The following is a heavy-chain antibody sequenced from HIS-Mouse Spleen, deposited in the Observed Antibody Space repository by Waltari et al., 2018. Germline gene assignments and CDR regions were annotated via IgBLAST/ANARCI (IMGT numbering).Heavy chain of an antibody. CDR2: IYYSGST. Sequence: QLQLQESGPGLVKPSEALSLTCTVSVCSISSSSSYWVWIRQPPGKGLEWIGSIYYSGSTYYNPSLKSRVTISVDTSKNQFSLKLSSVTAADTAVYYCAREIPYSSSWYDWYFDLWGRGTLVTVSS. V-gene: IGHV4-39*07. J-gene: IGHJ2*01. CDR1: VCSISSSSSY. D-gene: IGHD6-13*01. CDR3: AREIPYSSSWYDWYFDL.